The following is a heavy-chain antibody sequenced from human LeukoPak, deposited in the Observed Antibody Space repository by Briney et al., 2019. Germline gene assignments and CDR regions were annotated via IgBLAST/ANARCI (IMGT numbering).Heavy chain of an antibody. Sequence: ASVKVCCKASGYTFTSYYMHWVRQAPGQGLEWMGWISAYNGNTNYAQKLQGRVTMTTDTSTSTAYMELRSLRSDDTAVYYCARDHYDFWSGYRGDIWGQGTMVTVSS. J-gene: IGHJ3*02. V-gene: IGHV1-18*04. CDR3: ARDHYDFWSGYRGDI. D-gene: IGHD3-3*01. CDR1: GYTFTSYY. CDR2: ISAYNGNT.